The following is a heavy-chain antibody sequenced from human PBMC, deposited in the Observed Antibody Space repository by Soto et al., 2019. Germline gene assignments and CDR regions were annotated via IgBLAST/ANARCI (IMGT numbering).Heavy chain of an antibody. D-gene: IGHD1-26*01. J-gene: IGHJ4*02. Sequence: QVQLVQSGAEVKKPGASVKVSCKASGYTFTGYYMHWVRQAPGQGLEWMGWINPNNGGTNYVQKFQGRVTMTRDTSISTAYMELRRLTSDDTAVYYCARALPIVGTTTWDYWGQGTLVTVSS. CDR1: GYTFTGYY. V-gene: IGHV1-2*02. CDR2: INPNNGGT. CDR3: ARALPIVGTTTWDY.